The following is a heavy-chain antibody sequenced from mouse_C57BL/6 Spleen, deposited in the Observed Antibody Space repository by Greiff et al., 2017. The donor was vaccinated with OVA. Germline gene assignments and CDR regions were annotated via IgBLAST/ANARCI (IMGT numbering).Heavy chain of an antibody. V-gene: IGHV1-81*01. CDR2: IYPRSGNT. J-gene: IGHJ4*01. CDR1: GYTFTSYG. Sequence: QVQLKQSGAELARPGASVKLSCKASGYTFTSYGISWVKQRTGQGLEWIGAIYPRSGNTYYPEKFKGKATLTADKSSSTAYMELRSLTSEDSAVYYGATIVTNYYAMDYWGQGTSVTVSS. D-gene: IGHD2-5*01. CDR3: ATIVTNYYAMDY.